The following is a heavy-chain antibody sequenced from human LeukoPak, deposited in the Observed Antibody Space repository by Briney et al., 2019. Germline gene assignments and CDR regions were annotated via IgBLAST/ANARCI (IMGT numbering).Heavy chain of an antibody. J-gene: IGHJ4*02. CDR3: AREKRGYSHGQHADWGIDY. CDR1: GFTVSSNY. D-gene: IGHD5-18*01. V-gene: IGHV3-53*04. CDR2: IYSGGST. Sequence: GGSLRLSCAASGFTVSSNYMSWVRQAPGKGLEWVSVIYSGGSTYYADSVKGRFTISRHNSKNTLYLQMNSLRAEDTAVYYCAREKRGYSHGQHADWGIDYWGQGTLVTVSS.